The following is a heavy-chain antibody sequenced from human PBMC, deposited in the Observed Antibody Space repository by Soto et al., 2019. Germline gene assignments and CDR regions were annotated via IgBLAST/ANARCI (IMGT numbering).Heavy chain of an antibody. CDR1: GGSISSSSYY. J-gene: IGHJ5*02. V-gene: IGHV4-39*01. Sequence: SETLSLTCTVSGGSISSSSYYWGWIRQPPGRGLEWIGSIYYSGSTYYNPSLKSRVTISVDTSKNQFSLKLSSVTAADTAVYYCARHKEKQQLLNWFDPWGQGTLVTVSS. CDR3: ARHKEKQQLLNWFDP. CDR2: IYYSGST. D-gene: IGHD6-13*01.